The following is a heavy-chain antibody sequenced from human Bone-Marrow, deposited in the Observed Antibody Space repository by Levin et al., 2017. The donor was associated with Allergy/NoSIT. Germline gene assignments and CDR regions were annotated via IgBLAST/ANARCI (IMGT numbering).Heavy chain of an antibody. CDR2: IRSKANSYAT. D-gene: IGHD3-22*01. J-gene: IGHJ4*02. V-gene: IGHV3-73*01. Sequence: GGSLRLSCAASGFTFSGSAMHWVRQASGKGLEWVGRIRSKANSYATAYAASVKGRFTISRDDSKNTAYLQMNSLKTEDTAVYYCTRLGGTYDSSGYYVDYWGQGTLVTVSS. CDR3: TRLGGTYDSSGYYVDY. CDR1: GFTFSGSA.